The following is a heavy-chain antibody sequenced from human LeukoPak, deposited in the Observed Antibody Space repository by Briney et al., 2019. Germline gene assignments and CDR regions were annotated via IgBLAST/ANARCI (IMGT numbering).Heavy chain of an antibody. J-gene: IGHJ6*03. D-gene: IGHD3-10*01. CDR3: ATLGSTYYYYYMDV. V-gene: IGHV1-69*02. CDR1: GYTFTGYY. Sequence: GASVKVSCKASGYTFTGYYMHWVRQAPGQGLEWMGRIIPILGIANYAQKFQGRVTITADKSTSTAYMELSSLRSEDTAVYYCATLGSTYYYYYMDVWGKGTTVTVSS. CDR2: IIPILGIA.